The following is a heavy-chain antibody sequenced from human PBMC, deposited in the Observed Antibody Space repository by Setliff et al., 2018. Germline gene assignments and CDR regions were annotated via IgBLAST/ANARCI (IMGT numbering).Heavy chain of an antibody. V-gene: IGHV1-3*01. CDR3: ARAGLLWFGDQTYYYYGMDV. D-gene: IGHD3-10*01. J-gene: IGHJ6*02. CDR2: INAGNGNT. CDR1: GYTFTSYA. Sequence: ASVKVSCKASGYTFTSYAMHWVRQAPGQRLEWMGWINAGNGNTNYAQKLQGRVTMTTDTSTSTAYMELRSLRSDDTAVYYCARAGLLWFGDQTYYYYGMDVWGQGTTVTVSS.